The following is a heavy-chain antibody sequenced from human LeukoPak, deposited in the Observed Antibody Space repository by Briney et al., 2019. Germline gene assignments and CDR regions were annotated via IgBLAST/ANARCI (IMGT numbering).Heavy chain of an antibody. CDR2: ISGSGGST. J-gene: IGHJ4*02. V-gene: IGHV3-23*01. D-gene: IGHD1-1*01. CDR3: TRDDNWNDGVGFDY. CDR1: GFTFSSYA. Sequence: GGSLRLSCAASGFTFSSYAMSWVRQAPGKGLEWVSAISGSGGSTYYADSVKGRFTISRDNSKNTLFLQMNSLRADDTAVYYCTRDDNWNDGVGFDYWGQGTLVTVSS.